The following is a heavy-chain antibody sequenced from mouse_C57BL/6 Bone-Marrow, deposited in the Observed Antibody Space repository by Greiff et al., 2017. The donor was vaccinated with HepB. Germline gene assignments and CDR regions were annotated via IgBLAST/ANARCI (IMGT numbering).Heavy chain of an antibody. CDR3: AREALLRLRFDY. CDR2: IYPGDGDT. CDR1: GYAFSSSW. V-gene: IGHV1-82*01. D-gene: IGHD1-2*01. J-gene: IGHJ2*01. Sequence: QVQLQQSGPELVKPGASVKISCKASGYAFSSSWMNWVKQRPGKGLEWIGRIYPGDGDTNYNGKFKGKATLTADKSSSTAYMQLSSLTSEDSAVYFCAREALLRLRFDYWGQGTTLTVSS.